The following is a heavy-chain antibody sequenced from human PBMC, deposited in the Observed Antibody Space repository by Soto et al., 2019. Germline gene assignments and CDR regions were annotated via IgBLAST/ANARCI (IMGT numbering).Heavy chain of an antibody. Sequence: GGSLRLSCTASVFTFGDYAMSWFRQAPGKGLEWVGFIRSKAYGGTTEYAASVKGRFTISRDDSKSIAYLQMNSLKTEDTAVYYCTRGAFPMVTHFQHWGQGTLVTVSS. CDR2: IRSKAYGGTT. CDR3: TRGAFPMVTHFQH. V-gene: IGHV3-49*03. J-gene: IGHJ1*01. D-gene: IGHD5-18*01. CDR1: VFTFGDYA.